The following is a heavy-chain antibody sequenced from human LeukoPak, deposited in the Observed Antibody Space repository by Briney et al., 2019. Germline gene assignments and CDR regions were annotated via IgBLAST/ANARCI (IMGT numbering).Heavy chain of an antibody. CDR2: IKQDGSDK. CDR3: ARAVIEEAFDI. Sequence: PGGSLRLSCAASGFTFSSYWMSWVRQAPGKGLEWVANIKQDGSDKYYVDSVKGRFTISRDNAKNSLYLQMNSLRAEDTAVYYCARAVIEEAFDIWGQGTMVTVSS. J-gene: IGHJ3*02. CDR1: GFTFSSYW. V-gene: IGHV3-7*04.